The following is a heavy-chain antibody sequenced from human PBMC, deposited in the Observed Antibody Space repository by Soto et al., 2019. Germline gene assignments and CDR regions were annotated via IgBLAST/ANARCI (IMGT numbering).Heavy chain of an antibody. V-gene: IGHV5-10-1*01. CDR1: GYSFTSYW. D-gene: IGHD6-6*01. J-gene: IGHJ6*02. CDR3: LRIAAPDYCYYGMDV. CDR2: IDPSDSYT. Sequence: GESLKISCKGSGYSFTSYWISWVRQMPGKGLEWMGRIDPSDSYTNYSPSFQGHVTISADKSISTAYLQWSSLKASDTAMYYCLRIAAPDYCYYGMDVWGQGTTVTVSS.